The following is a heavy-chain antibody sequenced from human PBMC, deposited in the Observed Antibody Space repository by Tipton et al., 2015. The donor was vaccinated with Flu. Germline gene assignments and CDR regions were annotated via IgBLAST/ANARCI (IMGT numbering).Heavy chain of an antibody. D-gene: IGHD3-22*01. J-gene: IGHJ4*02. CDR1: GYSISSGYY. CDR2: IYHSGST. V-gene: IGHV4-38-2*01. Sequence: LRLSCAVSGYSISSGYYWGWIRQPPGKGLEWIGSIYHSGSTYYNPSLKSRVTISVDTSKNQFSLKLSSVTAADTAVYYCARTIVVVSYLDYWGQGTLVTVSS. CDR3: ARTIVVVSYLDY.